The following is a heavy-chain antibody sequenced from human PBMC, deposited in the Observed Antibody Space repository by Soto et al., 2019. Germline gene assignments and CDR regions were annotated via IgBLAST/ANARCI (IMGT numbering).Heavy chain of an antibody. V-gene: IGHV3-9*01. D-gene: IGHD3-10*01. CDR1: GFSFDDYA. Sequence: EVQVVESGGGLVQPGRSLRLSCAASGFSFDDYAMHWVRQAPGKGLEWVSGISWNSGTIGYADSVKGRFTISRDNAKNSLYLQMNSLRDEDTAVYFCARGFDLQYGMDVWGQGTTVTVSS. CDR2: ISWNSGTI. CDR3: ARGFDLQYGMDV. J-gene: IGHJ6*02.